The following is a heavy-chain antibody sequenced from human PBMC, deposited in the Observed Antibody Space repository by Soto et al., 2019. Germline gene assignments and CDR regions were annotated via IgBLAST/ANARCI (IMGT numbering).Heavy chain of an antibody. V-gene: IGHV4-59*08. CDR3: ARQWSYYDILTGYYYYYGMDV. Sequence: SETLSLTCTVSGGSISSYYWSWIRQPPGKGLEWIGYIYYSGSTNYNPSLKSRVTISVDTSKNQFSLKLSSVTAADTAVYYCARQWSYYDILTGYYYYYGMDVWGQGTTVTVSS. D-gene: IGHD3-9*01. CDR1: GGSISSYY. J-gene: IGHJ6*02. CDR2: IYYSGST.